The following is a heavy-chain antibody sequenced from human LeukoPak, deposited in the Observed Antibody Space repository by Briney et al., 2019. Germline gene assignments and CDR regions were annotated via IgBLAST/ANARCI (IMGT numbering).Heavy chain of an antibody. D-gene: IGHD6-19*01. CDR1: GGTFSSYA. J-gene: IGHJ4*02. V-gene: IGHV1-69*06. CDR2: IIPIFGTP. Sequence: AASVKVSCKASGGTFSSYAISWVRQAPGQGLEWMGGIIPIFGTPNYAQKFQGRVTITADKSTSTAYMELSSLRSEDTAVYYCARERPYSSGLDYWGQGTLVTVSS. CDR3: ARERPYSSGLDY.